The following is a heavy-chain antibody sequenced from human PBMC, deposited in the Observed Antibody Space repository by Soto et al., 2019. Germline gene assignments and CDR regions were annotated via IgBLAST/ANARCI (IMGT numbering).Heavy chain of an antibody. CDR1: GDSITTNGYY. Sequence: TSETLSLTCSVSGDSITTNGYYWGWIRQPPGTGLQWIGNVYSTGSTFSHPSLTSRVFISVDTSKNKFSLRLTSVTAADTAVYYCARSHYTYGLLIDYWGPGIMVTVSS. CDR2: VYSTGST. D-gene: IGHD2-8*01. V-gene: IGHV4-39*01. CDR3: ARSHYTYGLLIDY. J-gene: IGHJ4*02.